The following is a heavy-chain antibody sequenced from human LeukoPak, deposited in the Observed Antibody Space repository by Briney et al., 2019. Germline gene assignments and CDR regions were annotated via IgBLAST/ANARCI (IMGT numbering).Heavy chain of an antibody. V-gene: IGHV3-21*01. CDR1: GFTFSSYG. J-gene: IGHJ6*04. Sequence: GGTLRLSCAASGFTFSSYGMSWVRQAPGKGLEWVSSISSSSSYIYYADSVKGRFTISRDNAKNSLNLQMNSLRAEDTAVYYCAELGITMIGGVWGKGTTVTISS. D-gene: IGHD3-10*02. CDR2: ISSSSSYI. CDR3: AELGITMIGGV.